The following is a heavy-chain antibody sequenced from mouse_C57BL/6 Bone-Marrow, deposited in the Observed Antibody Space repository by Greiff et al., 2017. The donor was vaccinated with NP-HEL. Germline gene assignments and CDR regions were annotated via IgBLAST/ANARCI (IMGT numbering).Heavy chain of an antibody. CDR1: GYAFSSSW. CDR2: IYPGDGDT. D-gene: IGHD1-1*01. CDR3: ARIYYYGSSFSYYFDY. V-gene: IGHV1-82*01. Sequence: QVQLQQSGPELVKPGASVKISCKASGYAFSSSWMNWVKQRPGKGLEWIGRIYPGDGDTNYNGKFKGKATLTADKSSSTAYMQLSSLTSEDSAVYFCARIYYYGSSFSYYFDYWGQGTTLTVSS. J-gene: IGHJ2*01.